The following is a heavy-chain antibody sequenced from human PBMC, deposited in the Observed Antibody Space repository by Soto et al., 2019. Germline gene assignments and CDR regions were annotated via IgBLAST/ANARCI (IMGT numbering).Heavy chain of an antibody. CDR2: INPSGGST. CDR1: GYTFTSYY. V-gene: IGHV1-46*01. Sequence: QVQLVQSGAEVKKPGASVKVSCKASGYTFTSYYMHWLRQAPGHELEWMGIINPSGGSTSYAQKFQCRVTMTRDTSTSTVYMELSSLRSEDTAVYYCARGRNYGGNPTLYYFDYWGQGTLVSVSS. D-gene: IGHD4-17*01. J-gene: IGHJ4*02. CDR3: ARGRNYGGNPTLYYFDY.